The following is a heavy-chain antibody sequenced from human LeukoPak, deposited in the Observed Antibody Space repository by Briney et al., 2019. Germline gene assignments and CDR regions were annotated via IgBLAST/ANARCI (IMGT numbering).Heavy chain of an antibody. CDR1: GGSFSGYY. CDR2: INHSGST. CDR3: ARVSRRGTYFDY. Sequence: SETLSLTCAVYGGSFSGYYWSWIRQPPGKGLEWIGEINHSGSTNYNPSLRSRVTISVDTSKNQFSLKLSSVTAADTAVYYCARVSRRGTYFDYWGQGTLVTVSS. J-gene: IGHJ4*02. V-gene: IGHV4-34*01. D-gene: IGHD1-1*01.